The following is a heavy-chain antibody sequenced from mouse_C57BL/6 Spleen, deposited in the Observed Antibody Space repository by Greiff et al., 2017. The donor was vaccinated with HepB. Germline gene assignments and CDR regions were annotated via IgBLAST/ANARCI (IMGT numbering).Heavy chain of an antibody. J-gene: IGHJ2*01. Sequence: EVQLQESGAELVRPGASVKLSCTASGFNIKDDYMHWVKQRPEQGLEWIGWIDPENGDTEYASKFQGKATITADTSSNTAYLQLSSLTSEDTAVYYCTTGTGDYWGQGTTLTVSS. D-gene: IGHD3-3*01. CDR1: GFNIKDDY. CDR3: TTGTGDY. V-gene: IGHV14-4*01. CDR2: IDPENGDT.